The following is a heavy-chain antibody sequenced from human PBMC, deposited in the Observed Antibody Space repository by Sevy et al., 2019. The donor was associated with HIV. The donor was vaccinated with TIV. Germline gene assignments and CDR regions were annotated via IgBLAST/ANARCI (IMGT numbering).Heavy chain of an antibody. D-gene: IGHD1-7*01. CDR1: GFTISSTY. J-gene: IGHJ4*02. Sequence: GGSLRLSCAASGFTISSTYMSWVRQAPGKGLEWVSLIYSGGSTYYADSVKGRFTISRDNSKNTLYLQMNSLGVDDTAIYYCTRGWNYSHWGQGTLVTVSS. CDR3: TRGWNYSH. V-gene: IGHV3-53*01. CDR2: IYSGGST.